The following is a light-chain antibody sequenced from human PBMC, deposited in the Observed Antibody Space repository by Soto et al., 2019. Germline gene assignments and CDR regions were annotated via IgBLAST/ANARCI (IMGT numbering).Light chain of an antibody. CDR1: QGISSH. CDR2: AAS. J-gene: IGKJ2*01. V-gene: IGKV1-9*01. Sequence: DIQLTQSPSFLSASVGDRVTITCRARQGISSHLAWYQQIPGKGPKLLIYAASTLQSGVTSRFSGSGSGTEFTLAISSLQPEDFATYYCQQVNGYPHTFGQGTKLEIK. CDR3: QQVNGYPHT.